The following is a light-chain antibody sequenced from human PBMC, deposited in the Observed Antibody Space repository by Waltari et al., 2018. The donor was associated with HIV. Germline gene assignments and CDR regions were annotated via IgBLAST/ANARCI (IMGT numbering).Light chain of an antibody. CDR1: SPHIGAGYD. J-gene: IGLJ3*02. V-gene: IGLV1-40*01. CDR3: QSHDRSLSGPWV. CDR2: SNI. Sequence: QSVLTQPPSVSGAPGQTVTISCAGSSPHIGAGYDVHWYKQVPGTSPKLVIYSNINRPSGVPDRFSASKSGTSASLAITGLQAEDEAHYYCQSHDRSLSGPWVFGGGTKLTVL.